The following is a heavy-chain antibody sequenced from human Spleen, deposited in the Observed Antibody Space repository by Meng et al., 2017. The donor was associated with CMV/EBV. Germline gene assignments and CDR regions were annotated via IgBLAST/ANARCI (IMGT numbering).Heavy chain of an antibody. CDR2: IKKDGSEK. D-gene: IGHD2/OR15-2a*01. CDR1: GFTFSNYW. V-gene: IGHV3-7*01. CDR3: ASFSEG. Sequence: GESLKISCTTSGFTFSNYWMTWVRQAPGKGLEWVANIKKDGSEKYYLDSVKGRFTVSRDNAKGSLYLEMNSLRVDDTAVYYCASFSEGWGQGTLVTVSS. J-gene: IGHJ4*02.